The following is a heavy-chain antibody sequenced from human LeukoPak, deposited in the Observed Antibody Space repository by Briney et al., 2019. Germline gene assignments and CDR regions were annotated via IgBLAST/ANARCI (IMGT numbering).Heavy chain of an antibody. J-gene: IGHJ4*02. D-gene: IGHD5-12*01. V-gene: IGHV4-39*01. CDR1: GGSISSSSYY. CDR3: ARRVVAAAYIDY. Sequence: ASETLSLTCTVSGGSISSSSYYWGWIRQPPGKGLEWIGSIYYSGSTYYNPSLKSRVTISVDTSKNQFSLKLSSVTAADTAVYYCARRVVAAAYIDYWGQGTLVTVSS. CDR2: IYYSGST.